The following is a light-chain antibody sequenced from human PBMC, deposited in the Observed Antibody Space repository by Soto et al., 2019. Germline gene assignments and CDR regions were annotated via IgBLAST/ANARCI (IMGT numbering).Light chain of an antibody. V-gene: IGLV2-14*01. CDR2: EVS. CDR3: SSYTSSSTYV. J-gene: IGLJ1*01. Sequence: SALTQPASVSGSPGQSITISCTGSGRDIGAYDYVSWYQQHPGKAPKLMIYEVSNRPSGVSNRFSGSKSGNTASLTISGLQAEDEADYYCSSYTSSSTYVFGTGTKVTV. CDR1: GRDIGAYDY.